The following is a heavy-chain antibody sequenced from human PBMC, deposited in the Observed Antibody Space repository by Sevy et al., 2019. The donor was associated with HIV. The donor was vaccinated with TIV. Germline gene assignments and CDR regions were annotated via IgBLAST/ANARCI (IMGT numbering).Heavy chain of an antibody. CDR1: GFTFSDVW. D-gene: IGHD2-2*01. J-gene: IGHJ3*02. Sequence: GGSLRLSCAASGFTFSDVWMSWVRQAPGKGLEWVGRIKSKTDGGTTDYAAPVKGRFTISRDDSKNTLYLQMNSLKTEDTAVYYCTTDCVVVPSDAFDIWGQGTMVTVSS. V-gene: IGHV3-15*01. CDR2: IKSKTDGGTT. CDR3: TTDCVVVPSDAFDI.